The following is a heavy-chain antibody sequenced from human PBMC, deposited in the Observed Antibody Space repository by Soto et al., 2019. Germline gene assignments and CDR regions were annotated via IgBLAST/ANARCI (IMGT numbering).Heavy chain of an antibody. CDR3: ARGFPSMAYYGGYYFDK. Sequence: EVQMVESGGGLIQPGGSLRLSCAAFGFTVSSNYMTLVRQAPGKGLEWVSVIYSGGSTYYADSVKGRFTISRDNSRNTLYLQMNSLRAEDTAVYYCARGFPSMAYYGGYYFDKWGQGTLVTVSS. J-gene: IGHJ4*02. D-gene: IGHD3-10*01. V-gene: IGHV3-53*01. CDR2: IYSGGST. CDR1: GFTVSSNY.